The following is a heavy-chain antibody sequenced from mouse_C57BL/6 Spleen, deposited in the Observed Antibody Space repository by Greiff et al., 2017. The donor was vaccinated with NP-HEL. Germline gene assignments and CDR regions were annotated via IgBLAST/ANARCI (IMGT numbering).Heavy chain of an antibody. D-gene: IGHD1-1*01. V-gene: IGHV1-15*01. J-gene: IGHJ2*01. Sequence: VQLQQSGAELVRPGASVTLSCKASGYTFTDYEMHWVKQTPVHGLEWIGAIAPETGGTAYNQKFKGKAILTADKSSSTAYMELRSLTSEDSAVYYCTREENYYGSFDYWGQGTTLTVSS. CDR3: TREENYYGSFDY. CDR2: IAPETGGT. CDR1: GYTFTDYE.